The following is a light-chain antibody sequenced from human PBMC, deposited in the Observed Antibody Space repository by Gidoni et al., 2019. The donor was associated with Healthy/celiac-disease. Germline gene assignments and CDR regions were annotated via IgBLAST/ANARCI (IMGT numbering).Light chain of an antibody. CDR1: QSVSSY. CDR3: QQRSNWPPSWT. J-gene: IGKJ1*01. CDR2: DAS. V-gene: IGKV3-11*01. Sequence: EIVLTQSPATLSLSPGERATLSCRASQSVSSYLAWYQQKPGQAPRLLIYDASHRATGIPARFSGSGSGTDFTLTISSLEPEDFAVYSCQQRSNWPPSWTFXXXTKVEIK.